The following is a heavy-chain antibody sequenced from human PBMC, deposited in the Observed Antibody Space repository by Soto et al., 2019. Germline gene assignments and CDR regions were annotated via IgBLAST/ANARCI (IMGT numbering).Heavy chain of an antibody. D-gene: IGHD3-3*01. CDR1: GGSISGGGYC. V-gene: IGHV4-61*08. CDR2: IYYSGST. Sequence: SETLCLTCTVAGGSISGGGYCWSWISQHPGKGLEWIGYIYYSGSTYYNPSLKSRVTISVDTSKNQFSLKLSSVTAADTAVYYCARKNYDFWSGYAPYMDVWGKGTTVTVSS. J-gene: IGHJ6*03. CDR3: ARKNYDFWSGYAPYMDV.